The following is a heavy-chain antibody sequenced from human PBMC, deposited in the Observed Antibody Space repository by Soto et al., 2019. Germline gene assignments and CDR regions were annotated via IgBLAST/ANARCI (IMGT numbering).Heavy chain of an antibody. CDR3: ARSKRGYYDILTGYWPHDYYYYGMDV. Sequence: PSETLSLTCAVSGGSISSSNWWSWVRQPPGKGLEWIGEIYHSGSTNYNPSLKSRVTISVDKSKNQFSLKLSSVTAADTAVYYCARSKRGYYDILTGYWPHDYYYYGMDVWGQGTTVTVSS. V-gene: IGHV4-4*02. CDR2: IYHSGST. D-gene: IGHD3-9*01. J-gene: IGHJ6*02. CDR1: GGSISSSNW.